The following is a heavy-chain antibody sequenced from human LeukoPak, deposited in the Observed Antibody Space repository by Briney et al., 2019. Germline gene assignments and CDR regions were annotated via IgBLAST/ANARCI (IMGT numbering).Heavy chain of an antibody. Sequence: GGSRRLSCAASGFTFSSYWMSWVRQAPGKGLEWVAYIKQDGSDKYYVDSVKGRFTISKDNAKNSLYLQMNSLRDEDSAVYYCARANYCFDYWGQGTLVTVSS. CDR3: ARANYCFDY. CDR2: IKQDGSDK. J-gene: IGHJ4*02. V-gene: IGHV3-7*01. D-gene: IGHD5-24*01. CDR1: GFTFSSYW.